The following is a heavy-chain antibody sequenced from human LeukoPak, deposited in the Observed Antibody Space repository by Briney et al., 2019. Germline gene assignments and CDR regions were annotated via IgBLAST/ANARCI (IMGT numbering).Heavy chain of an antibody. CDR2: FYASGTT. CDR3: ARTHCGGGSCDTFDP. D-gene: IGHD2-21*01. V-gene: IGHV4-4*07. J-gene: IGHJ5*02. CDR1: GVSISNYF. Sequence: SATLSLTCNVFGVSISNYFWSWLRQPTGKGLEWIGRFYASGTTYYNPSLRSRVTLSMDTSKNHFSLKLTSVTAADTAVYYCARTHCGGGSCDTFDPWGQGTLVTVSS.